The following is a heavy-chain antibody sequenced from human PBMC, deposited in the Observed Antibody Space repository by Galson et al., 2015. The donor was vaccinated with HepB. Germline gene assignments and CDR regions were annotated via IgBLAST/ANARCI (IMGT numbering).Heavy chain of an antibody. CDR3: ARCGSRQYYRYAMDV. Sequence: SVKVSCKASGGTFGTYAINWVRQAPGQGPEWMGRIIPVLSITNYAQKFQGRVTFTADKSTSTAYMELRSLRSEDTAVYYCARCGSRQYYRYAMDVWGQGTTVTVSS. J-gene: IGHJ6*02. V-gene: IGHV1-69*04. CDR2: IIPVLSIT. CDR1: GGTFGTYA. D-gene: IGHD1-26*01.